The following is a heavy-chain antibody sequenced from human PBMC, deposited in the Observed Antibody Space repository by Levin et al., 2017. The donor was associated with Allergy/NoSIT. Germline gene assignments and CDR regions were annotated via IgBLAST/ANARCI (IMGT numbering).Heavy chain of an antibody. V-gene: IGHV4-59*01. CDR2: IYYSGST. D-gene: IGHD5-12*01. CDR3: AREGMEWLRYEGAFDI. J-gene: IGHJ3*02. Sequence: GSLRLSCTVSGGSISSYYWSWIRQPPGKGLEWIGYIYYSGSTNYNPSLKSRVTISVDTSKNQFSLKLSSVTAADTAVYYCAREGMEWLRYEGAFDIWGQGTMVTVSS. CDR1: GGSISSYY.